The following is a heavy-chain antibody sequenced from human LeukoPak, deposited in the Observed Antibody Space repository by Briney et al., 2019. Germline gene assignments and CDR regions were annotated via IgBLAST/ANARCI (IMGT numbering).Heavy chain of an antibody. Sequence: GASVKVSCKASGYTFTGYYMHWVRQAPGQGLEWMGRINPNSGGTNYAQKFQGRVTMTRDTSISTAYMELSRLRSEDTAVYYCARDDRDYYDSSGYYSHLDYWGQGTLVTVSS. CDR2: INPNSGGT. D-gene: IGHD3-22*01. CDR3: ARDDRDYYDSSGYYSHLDY. V-gene: IGHV1-2*06. CDR1: GYTFTGYY. J-gene: IGHJ4*02.